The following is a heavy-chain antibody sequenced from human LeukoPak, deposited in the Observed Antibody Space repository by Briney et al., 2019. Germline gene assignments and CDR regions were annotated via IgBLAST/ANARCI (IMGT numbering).Heavy chain of an antibody. CDR2: ISGSGGGT. CDR1: GFTFSSYA. Sequence: PGGSLRHSCAASGFTFSSYAMSWVRQAPGKGLEWVSSISGSGGGTYYADSVKGRFTLSRDNSMNTLYLQMKSLRAEDTAVYYCAKDVESGRSADYWGQGTLVTVSS. J-gene: IGHJ4*02. V-gene: IGHV3-23*01. D-gene: IGHD3-10*01. CDR3: AKDVESGRSADY.